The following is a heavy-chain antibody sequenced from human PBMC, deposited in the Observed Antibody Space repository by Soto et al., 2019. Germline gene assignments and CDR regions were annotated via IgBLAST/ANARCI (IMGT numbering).Heavy chain of an antibody. CDR3: ARTIRFLGNNWFDP. Sequence: SETLSLTCAVYGGSFSGSYWSWIRQPPGKGLEWIGEINHSGSTNYNPSLKSRVTISVDKSKNQFSLKLSSVTAADTAVYYCARTIRFLGNNWFDPWGQGTLVTVS. CDR1: GGSFSGSY. J-gene: IGHJ5*02. D-gene: IGHD3-3*01. V-gene: IGHV4-34*01. CDR2: INHSGST.